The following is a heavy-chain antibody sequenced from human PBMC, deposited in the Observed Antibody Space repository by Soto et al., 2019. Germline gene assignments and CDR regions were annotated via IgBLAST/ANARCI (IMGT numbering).Heavy chain of an antibody. CDR2: IYYSGST. V-gene: IGHV4-31*03. D-gene: IGHD4-17*01. Sequence: QVQLQESGPGLVKPSQTLSLTCTVSGGSISSGGYYWSWIRQHPGKGLEWIGYIYYSGSTYYNPSLKSRVTLAVDTSKNHFSLKLSSVTAADTAVYYCARGSTVTAGGFDYWGQGTLVTVSS. CDR1: GGSISSGGYY. J-gene: IGHJ4*02. CDR3: ARGSTVTAGGFDY.